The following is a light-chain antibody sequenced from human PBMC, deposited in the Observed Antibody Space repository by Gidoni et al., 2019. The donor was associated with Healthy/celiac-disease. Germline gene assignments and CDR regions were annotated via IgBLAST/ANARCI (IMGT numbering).Light chain of an antibody. J-gene: IGLJ2*01. CDR2: GNS. V-gene: IGLV1-40*01. CDR3: QSYDSSLSGSV. CDR1: SSNIGAGYD. Sequence: SVLTQPPSVSGAPGQRVTISCTGSSSNIGAGYDVHWYQQLPVTAPKLLIYGNSNRPSGVPDRFSGSKSGTSASLAITGLQAEDEADYYCQSYDSSLSGSVFGGGTKLTV.